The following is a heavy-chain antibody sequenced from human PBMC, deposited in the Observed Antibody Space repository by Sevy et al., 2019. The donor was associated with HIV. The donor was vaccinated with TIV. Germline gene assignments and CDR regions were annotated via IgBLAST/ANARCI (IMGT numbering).Heavy chain of an antibody. V-gene: IGHV3-30*18. Sequence: GGSLRLSCAASGFTFSSYGMHWVRQAPGKGLEWVAVISYDGSNKYYADSLKGRFTISRDNSKNTLYLQMNSLRAEDTAVYYCAKDTQARSYSSSWYGYYYYGMDVWGQGTTVTVSS. CDR3: AKDTQARSYSSSWYGYYYYGMDV. CDR1: GFTFSSYG. CDR2: ISYDGSNK. J-gene: IGHJ6*02. D-gene: IGHD6-13*01.